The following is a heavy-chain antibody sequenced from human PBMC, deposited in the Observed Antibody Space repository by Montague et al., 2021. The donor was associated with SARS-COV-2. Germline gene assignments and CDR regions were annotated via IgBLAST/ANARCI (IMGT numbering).Heavy chain of an antibody. CDR2: ISYDGSNK. CDR3: ARDPKYYDILTGYLIARSYYYYYGMDV. D-gene: IGHD3-9*01. J-gene: IGHJ6*02. Sequence: SLRLSYAASGFTFSSYGMHWVRQAPGKRLEWVAVISYDGSNKYYADSVKGRFTISRDNSKNTLYLQMNSLRAEDTAVYYCARDPKYYDILTGYLIARSYYYYYGMDVWGQGTTVTVSS. CDR1: GFTFSSYG. V-gene: IGHV3-33*05.